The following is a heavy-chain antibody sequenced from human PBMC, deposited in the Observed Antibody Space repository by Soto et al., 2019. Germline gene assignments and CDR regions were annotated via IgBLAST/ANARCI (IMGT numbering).Heavy chain of an antibody. Sequence: GGSLRLSCAASGFTVSSNYMSWVRQAPGKGLEWVSVIYSGGSTYYADSVKGRFTISRDNSKNTLYLQMNSLRAEDTAVYYCARDPRAACFNYYYGMDGWGKGTTVTVSS. V-gene: IGHV3-66*01. CDR3: ARDPRAACFNYYYGMDG. D-gene: IGHD6-13*01. CDR2: IYSGGST. CDR1: GFTVSSNY. J-gene: IGHJ6*04.